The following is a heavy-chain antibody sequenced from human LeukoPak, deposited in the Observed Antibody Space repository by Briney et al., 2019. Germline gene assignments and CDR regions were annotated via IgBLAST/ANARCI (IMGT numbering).Heavy chain of an antibody. D-gene: IGHD3-9*01. J-gene: IGHJ4*02. V-gene: IGHV3-30-3*01. Sequence: GRSLRLSCAASGFTFNDYNMHWVRQAPGKGLEWVAFISYHGINKNDADSVKGRFTISRDNSENTVYLQINSLRPEDTAIYYCARDFTGRYTIDYWGQGTLVTVSS. CDR2: ISYHGINK. CDR1: GFTFNDYN. CDR3: ARDFTGRYTIDY.